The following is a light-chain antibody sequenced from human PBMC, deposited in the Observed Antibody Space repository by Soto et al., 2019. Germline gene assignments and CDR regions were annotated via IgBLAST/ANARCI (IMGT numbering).Light chain of an antibody. CDR3: QQSYSTPRT. CDR2: AAS. V-gene: IGKV1-39*01. Sequence: DLQMTQSPSSLSASVGDRVTITCRASQSISSYLNWYQQKPGKAPNLLIYAASSLQSGVPSRFSGSGSGTDFTLTISSLQPEDFATYYCQQSYSTPRTFGQGTRLEI. CDR1: QSISSY. J-gene: IGKJ2*01.